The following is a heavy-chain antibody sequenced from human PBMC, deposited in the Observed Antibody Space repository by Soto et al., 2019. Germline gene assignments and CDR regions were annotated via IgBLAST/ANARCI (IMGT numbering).Heavy chain of an antibody. Sequence: GGSLRLSCAASGFTFSSYGMHWVRQAPGKGLEWVAVISHDGSNKYYADSVKGRFTISRDNSKNTLYLQMNSLRAEDTAVYYCAKDRDLSSDIVATIITWAVGGNSALDYWGQGTLVTVSS. D-gene: IGHD5-12*01. CDR2: ISHDGSNK. V-gene: IGHV3-30*18. CDR3: AKDRDLSSDIVATIITWAVGGNSALDY. J-gene: IGHJ4*02. CDR1: GFTFSSYG.